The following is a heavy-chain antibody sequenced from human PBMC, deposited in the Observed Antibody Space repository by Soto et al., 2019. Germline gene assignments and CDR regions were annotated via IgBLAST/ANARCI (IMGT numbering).Heavy chain of an antibody. V-gene: IGHV3-13*01. CDR3: ARAPTAYDCWSGYYNYYYGMDV. J-gene: IGHJ6*02. D-gene: IGHD3-3*01. Sequence: GESLKSSCAASGFTFSSYDMHWVRQATGKGLEWVSAIGTAGDTYYPGSVKGRFTISRENAKNSLYLQMNSLRAGDTAVYYCARAPTAYDCWSGYYNYYYGMDVWGQGTTVTVSS. CDR2: IGTAGDT. CDR1: GFTFSSYD.